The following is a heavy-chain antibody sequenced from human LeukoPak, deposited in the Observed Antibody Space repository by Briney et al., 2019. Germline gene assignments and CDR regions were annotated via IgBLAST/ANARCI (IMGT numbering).Heavy chain of an antibody. V-gene: IGHV4-4*02. CDR3: ARAYRSGYDY. D-gene: IGHD3-22*01. CDR1: GGSISSSNW. CDR2: IYHSGST. Sequence: SETLSLTCAVSGGSISSSNWWSWVRQPPGKGLEWIGEIYHSGSTYYNPSLKSRVTISVDTSKNQFSLKLSSVTAADTAVYHCARAYRSGYDYWGQGTLVTVSS. J-gene: IGHJ4*02.